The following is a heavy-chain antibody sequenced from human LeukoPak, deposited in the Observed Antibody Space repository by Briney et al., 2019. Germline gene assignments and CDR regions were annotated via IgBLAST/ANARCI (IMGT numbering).Heavy chain of an antibody. D-gene: IGHD6-19*01. CDR3: VSIPTYSSGRVGIDY. V-gene: IGHV4-59*01. CDR1: GGSISSYY. CDR2: IYYSGST. Sequence: SETLSLTCTVSGGSISSYYWSWIRQPPGKGLEWIGYIYYSGSTNYNPSLKSRVTISVDTSKNQFSLKLSSVTAADTAVYYCVSIPTYSSGRVGIDYWGQGTLVTVSS. J-gene: IGHJ4*02.